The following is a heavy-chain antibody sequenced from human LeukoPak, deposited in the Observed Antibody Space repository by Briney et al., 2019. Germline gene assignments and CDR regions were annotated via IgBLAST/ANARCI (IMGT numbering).Heavy chain of an antibody. Sequence: PGGSLRLSCAASGFTFSSFAMNWVRQAPGKGLEWVSLITNSGVTTHYADSVKGRFTISRDNSRNTLYLQLNSLRADDTALYYCAGARLYCSSGTRSEHPATFNGLDVWGQGTTVTVSS. J-gene: IGHJ6*02. V-gene: IGHV3-23*01. CDR3: AGARLYCSSGTRSEHPATFNGLDV. CDR2: ITNSGVTT. D-gene: IGHD2-2*01. CDR1: GFTFSSFA.